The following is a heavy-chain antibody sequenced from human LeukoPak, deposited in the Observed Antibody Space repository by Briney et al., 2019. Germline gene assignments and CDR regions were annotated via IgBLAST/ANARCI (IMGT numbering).Heavy chain of an antibody. J-gene: IGHJ4*02. D-gene: IGHD5-12*01. CDR3: ARAANVDIVATTHFDY. V-gene: IGHV3-33*01. CDR2: IWYDGSNK. Sequence: GRSLRLSCAASGFTFSSYGVHWVRQAPGKGLEWVAVIWYDGSNKYYADSVKGRFTISRDNSKNTLYLQMNSLRAEDTAVYYCARAANVDIVATTHFDYWGQGTLVTVSS. CDR1: GFTFSSYG.